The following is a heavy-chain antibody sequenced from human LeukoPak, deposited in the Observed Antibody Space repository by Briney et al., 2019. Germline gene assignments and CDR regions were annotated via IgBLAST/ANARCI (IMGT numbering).Heavy chain of an antibody. Sequence: GGSLRLSCAASGFTFNYYAMSWVRQAPGKGLEWVSGISDNEGTTYYTDSVKGRLTISRDNTKNTVYLQMNNLRADDTAVYFCARHDRFIPYWGQGTLVTVSS. CDR3: ARHDRFIPY. CDR1: GFTFNYYA. CDR2: ISDNEGTT. J-gene: IGHJ4*02. D-gene: IGHD3-16*02. V-gene: IGHV3-23*01.